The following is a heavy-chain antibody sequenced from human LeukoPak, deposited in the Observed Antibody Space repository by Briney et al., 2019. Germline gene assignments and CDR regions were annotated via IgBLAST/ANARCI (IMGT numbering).Heavy chain of an antibody. V-gene: IGHV4-4*07. CDR2: MFTSVST. D-gene: IGHD6-19*01. J-gene: IGHJ4*02. CDR3: AKGYSSGWSEGFLDN. CDR1: GVSISSYY. Sequence: SETLSLTCTVSGVSISSYYWSRIRQPAGKGLEWIGRMFTSVSTNYNPSLKSRVTMSVDTSKNQFSLKLSSVTAADTAVYYCAKGYSSGWSEGFLDNWGQGTLVTVSS.